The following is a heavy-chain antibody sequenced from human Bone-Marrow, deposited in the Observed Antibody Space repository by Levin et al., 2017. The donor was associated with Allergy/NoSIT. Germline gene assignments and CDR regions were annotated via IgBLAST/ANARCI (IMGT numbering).Heavy chain of an antibody. Sequence: PGGSLRLSCAASGFTISTNYMSWVRQVPGKGLEWVAIIHSGGRKNYADSVKDRFTISRDNYNNTLYLQMNSLCCEDTAIYYCARDDVVATHPCGHGTLVIVSS. CDR2: IHSGGRK. CDR1: GFTISTNY. D-gene: IGHD5-12*01. CDR3: ARDDVVATHP. V-gene: IGHV3-66*01. J-gene: IGHJ1*01.